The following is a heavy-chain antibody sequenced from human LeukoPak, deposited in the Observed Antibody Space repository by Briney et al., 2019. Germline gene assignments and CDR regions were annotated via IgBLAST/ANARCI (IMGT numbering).Heavy chain of an antibody. CDR3: TSTPGGGGSRCS. D-gene: IGHD2-15*01. J-gene: IGHJ3*01. CDR1: GCTLSNAW. CDR2: IKSKADGGTT. V-gene: IGHV3-15*01. Sequence: PGGSLRLSCAATGCTLSNAWMNWVRQAPGKGLEWVGLIKSKADGGTTDYTAPVKGRFTISRDDSKNTLYLEMSSLKTEDTAVYHCTSTPGGGGSRCSWGRGIMVTVSS.